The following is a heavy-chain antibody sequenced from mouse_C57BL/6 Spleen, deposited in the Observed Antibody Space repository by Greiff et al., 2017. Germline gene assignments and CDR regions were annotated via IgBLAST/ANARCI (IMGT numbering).Heavy chain of an antibody. Sequence: VQLVESGAELVRPGASVTLSCKASGYTFTDYEMHWVKQTPVHGLAWIGAIDPETGGTAYNQKFKGKAILTADKSSSTAYMELRSLTSEDSAVYYCTRMTGFAYWGQGTLVTVSA. CDR1: GYTFTDYE. D-gene: IGHD2-13*01. J-gene: IGHJ3*01. CDR2: IDPETGGT. CDR3: TRMTGFAY. V-gene: IGHV1-15*01.